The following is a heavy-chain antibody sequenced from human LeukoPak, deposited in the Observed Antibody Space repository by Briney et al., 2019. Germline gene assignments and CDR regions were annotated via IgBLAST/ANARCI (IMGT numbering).Heavy chain of an antibody. Sequence: SETLSLTCTVSGGSISSGDYYWSWIRQPLGKGLEWIGYIYYSGSTYYNPSLKSRLTISVDTSKNQFSLKLSSVTAADTAVYYCARKRRDGYNLGYFDYWGQGTLVTVSS. J-gene: IGHJ4*02. CDR3: ARKRRDGYNLGYFDY. CDR1: GGSISSGDYY. D-gene: IGHD5-24*01. V-gene: IGHV4-30-4*08. CDR2: IYYSGST.